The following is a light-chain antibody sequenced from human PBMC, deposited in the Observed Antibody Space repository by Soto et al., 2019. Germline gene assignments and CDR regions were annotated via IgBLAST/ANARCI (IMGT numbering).Light chain of an antibody. V-gene: IGLV1-40*01. Sequence: QSVLTQPPSVSGAPGQRVTISCTGSSANIGMYDVHWYQQLPGTAPKHLIYDNNNRPSGVPDRFSGSKSGTSASLAITGLQAEDEADYYCQSYDNTLTTPVVFGGGTKLTVL. CDR3: QSYDNTLTTPVV. CDR1: SANIGMYD. J-gene: IGLJ2*01. CDR2: DNN.